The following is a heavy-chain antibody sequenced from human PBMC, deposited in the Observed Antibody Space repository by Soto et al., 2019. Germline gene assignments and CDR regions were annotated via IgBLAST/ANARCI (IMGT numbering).Heavy chain of an antibody. D-gene: IGHD4-17*01. Sequence: SVKVSCKASGYTFTSHGNNWVRQATEQGLEYLGWMNPDGGKTAYVQKFQGRVTMTWDTSITTAYMELSSLGSEDTAVYFCARGIKYGAYSRWFDPWGQGTVVTVS. CDR1: GYTFTSHG. V-gene: IGHV1-8*02. J-gene: IGHJ5*02. CDR3: ARGIKYGAYSRWFDP. CDR2: MNPDGGKT.